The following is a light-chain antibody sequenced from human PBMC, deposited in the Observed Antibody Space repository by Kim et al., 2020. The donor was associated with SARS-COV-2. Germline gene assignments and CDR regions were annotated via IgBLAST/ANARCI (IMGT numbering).Light chain of an antibody. J-gene: IGLJ3*02. CDR3: CSSAGGYTWV. Sequence: GQSGTISCTGTSSDVGSYNHVSCDQQHPGTAPKLMIYDVSKRPSGVPERFSGSKSGNTASLTISGLQAEDEAHYYCCSSAGGYTWVFGGGTQLTVL. CDR2: DVS. V-gene: IGLV2-11*03. CDR1: SSDVGSYNH.